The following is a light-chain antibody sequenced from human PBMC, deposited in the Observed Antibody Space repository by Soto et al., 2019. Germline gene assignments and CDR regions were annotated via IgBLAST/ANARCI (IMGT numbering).Light chain of an antibody. CDR1: QSVSSSY. J-gene: IGKJ4*01. V-gene: IGKV3-20*01. CDR3: QQYGSSPLT. CDR2: CAS. Sequence: EIVLTQSPGTLSLSPGERATLSCRPSQSVSSSYLAWYQQKPGQAPRLLIYCASSRATGIPDRFSGSGSGTDCTLTISRLEPEDFAVYYCQQYGSSPLTFGGGTKVDIK.